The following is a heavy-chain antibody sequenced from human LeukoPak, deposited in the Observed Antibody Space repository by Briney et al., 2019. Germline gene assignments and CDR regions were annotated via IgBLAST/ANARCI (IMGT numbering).Heavy chain of an antibody. V-gene: IGHV3-23*01. CDR1: GFTFSSYA. J-gene: IGHJ4*02. D-gene: IGHD2-15*01. CDR2: MSGSGGST. CDR3: ARTYCIGSSCPGVFEY. Sequence: PGGSLRLSCAASGFTFSSYAMSWVRQAPGKGLEWVSNMSGSGGSTYYADSVKGRFTISRDNSKNTLYLQMNSLRAEDTAVYYCARTYCIGSSCPGVFEYWGQGTLVTVSS.